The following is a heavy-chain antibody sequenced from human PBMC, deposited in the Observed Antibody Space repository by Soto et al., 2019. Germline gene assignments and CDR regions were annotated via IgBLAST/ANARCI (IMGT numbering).Heavy chain of an antibody. Sequence: PGGSLRLSCAASGFTFSNYGMHWVRQAPGKGLEWVTLISYNGDKEYYADSVKGRFIISRDNSKNTVDLQMNSLRAEDTAVYYCAKDLALVRGVIIDIDVWGRGTTVTVSS. CDR1: GFTFSNYG. CDR2: ISYNGDKE. V-gene: IGHV3-30*18. D-gene: IGHD3-10*01. CDR3: AKDLALVRGVIIDIDV. J-gene: IGHJ6*02.